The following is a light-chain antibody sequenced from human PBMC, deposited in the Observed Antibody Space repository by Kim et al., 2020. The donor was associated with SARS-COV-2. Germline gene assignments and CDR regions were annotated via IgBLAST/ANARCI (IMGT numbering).Light chain of an antibody. CDR3: QHYRTSPYT. CDR1: QSVSSSY. Sequence: EIVLTQSPGTLSLSPGERATLSCRASQSVSSSYLAWYRQKPGQAPRLLIYGASSRATGIPDRFSGSGSGTDFTLTISRLEPEDFAVYYCQHYRTSPYTFGQGTKLEIK. CDR2: GAS. V-gene: IGKV3-20*01. J-gene: IGKJ2*01.